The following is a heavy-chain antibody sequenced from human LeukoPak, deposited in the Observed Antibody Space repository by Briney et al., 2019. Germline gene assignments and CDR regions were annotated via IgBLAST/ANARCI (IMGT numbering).Heavy chain of an antibody. Sequence: ASVKVSCKASGYTSTGYYMHWVRQAPGQGLEWMGWINPNSGGTNYAQKFQGWVTMTRDTSISTAYMELSRLRSDDTAVYYCARGDYYGSGTEYWGQGTLVTVSS. D-gene: IGHD3-10*01. V-gene: IGHV1-2*04. CDR3: ARGDYYGSGTEY. CDR2: INPNSGGT. J-gene: IGHJ4*02. CDR1: GYTSTGYY.